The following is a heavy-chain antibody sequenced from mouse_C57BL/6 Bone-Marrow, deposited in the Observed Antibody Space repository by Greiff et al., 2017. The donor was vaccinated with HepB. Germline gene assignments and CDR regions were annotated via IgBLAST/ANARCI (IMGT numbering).Heavy chain of an antibody. CDR3: ARRGVYDYDGYYFDY. V-gene: IGHV5-9*01. Sequence: EVKLVESGGGLVKPGGSLKLSCAASGFTFSSYTMSWVRQTPEKRLEWVATISGGGGNTYYPDSVKGRFTISRDNAKNTLYLQMSSLRSEDTALYYCARRGVYDYDGYYFDYWGQGTTLTVSS. D-gene: IGHD2-4*01. J-gene: IGHJ2*01. CDR1: GFTFSSYT. CDR2: ISGGGGNT.